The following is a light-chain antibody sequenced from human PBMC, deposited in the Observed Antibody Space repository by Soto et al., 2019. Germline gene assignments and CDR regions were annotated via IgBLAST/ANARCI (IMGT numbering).Light chain of an antibody. J-gene: IGKJ1*01. CDR3: QHYNDWPPTWT. V-gene: IGKV3-15*01. CDR2: GAS. Sequence: EIVMTQSPATLSVSPGERVTLSCRASQSVSSKLAWYQQKPDQAPRVLIYGASTRATGIPARFSGSGSGTDFTLTISSLQSEDFAVYYCQHYNDWPPTWTFGQGTRVEIK. CDR1: QSVSSK.